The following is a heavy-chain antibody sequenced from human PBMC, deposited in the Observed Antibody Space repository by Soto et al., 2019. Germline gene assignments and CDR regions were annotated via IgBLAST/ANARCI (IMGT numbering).Heavy chain of an antibody. CDR3: ARGWAKVAGGTFDI. J-gene: IGHJ3*02. CDR1: GFSFSFSG. D-gene: IGHD3-16*01. V-gene: IGHV3-33*01. Sequence: QVHLVESGGGVVQPGRSLRLSCAASGFSFSFSGMHWVRQAPGKGLEWVAGLWYDGSSENYADSVKGRFTISRHNSKNTLHLQMDSLRVEDTAMYYCARGWAKVAGGTFDIWGQGTMVIVSS. CDR2: LWYDGSSE.